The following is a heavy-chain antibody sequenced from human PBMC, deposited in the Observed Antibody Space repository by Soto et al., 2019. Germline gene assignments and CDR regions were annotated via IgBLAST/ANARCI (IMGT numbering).Heavy chain of an antibody. CDR2: IYPGDSDT. Sequence: GESLKISCKGSGYSFTSYWIGWVRQMPGKGLEWMGIIYPGDSDTRYSPSFQGQVTISADKSISTAYLQWSSLKASDTAMYYCARVPSPSYAGGYNWFDPWGQGTLVTVSS. V-gene: IGHV5-51*01. CDR1: GYSFTSYW. CDR3: ARVPSPSYAGGYNWFDP. J-gene: IGHJ5*02. D-gene: IGHD1-26*01.